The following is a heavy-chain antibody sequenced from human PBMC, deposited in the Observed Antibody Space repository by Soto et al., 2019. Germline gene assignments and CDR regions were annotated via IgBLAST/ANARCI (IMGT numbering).Heavy chain of an antibody. D-gene: IGHD3-22*01. J-gene: IGHJ4*02. V-gene: IGHV3-73*01. CDR2: IRSKANSYAT. Sequence: EVQLVESGGGLVQPGGSLKLSCAASGFTFSGSAMHWVRQASGKGLEWVGRIRSKANSYATAYAASVKGRFTISRDDSKNRAYLQVNSLKSEDRAGYYCTRRLYYGSSGYPPNKPVDYWGQGRLVTVSS. CDR3: TRRLYYGSSGYPPNKPVDY. CDR1: GFTFSGSA.